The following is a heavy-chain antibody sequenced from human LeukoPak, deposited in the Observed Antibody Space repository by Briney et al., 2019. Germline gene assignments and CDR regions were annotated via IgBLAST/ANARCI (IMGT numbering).Heavy chain of an antibody. J-gene: IGHJ4*02. CDR3: ARICSVTSCDVDY. V-gene: IGHV3-20*04. Sequence: GGSLRLSCAASGFTFDDYGMSWVRQVPGKGLEWVSGLNWNAGRTGYADSVKGRFTISRDNAKNSLYLQMNSLRAEDTAVYYCARICSVTSCDVDYWGQGTLVTVSS. D-gene: IGHD2-2*01. CDR1: GFTFDDYG. CDR2: LNWNAGRT.